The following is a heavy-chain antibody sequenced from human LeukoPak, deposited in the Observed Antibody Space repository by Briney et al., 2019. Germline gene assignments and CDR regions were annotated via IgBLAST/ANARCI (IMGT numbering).Heavy chain of an antibody. J-gene: IGHJ4*02. CDR3: ASTISVAGSTHFDY. CDR1: GGSISSYY. Sequence: PSETLSLTCTVSGGSISSYYWSWIRQPPGKGLEWIGYIYYSGSTSYNPSLKSRVTISVDTSKNQFSLKLSSVTAADTAVYYCASTISVAGSTHFDYWGQGTLVAVSS. D-gene: IGHD6-19*01. CDR2: IYYSGST. V-gene: IGHV4-59*01.